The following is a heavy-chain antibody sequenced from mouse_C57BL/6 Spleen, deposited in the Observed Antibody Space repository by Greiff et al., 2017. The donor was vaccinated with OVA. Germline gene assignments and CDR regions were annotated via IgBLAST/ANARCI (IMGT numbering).Heavy chain of an antibody. V-gene: IGHV1-80*01. D-gene: IGHD1-1*01. J-gene: IGHJ4*01. CDR2: IYPGDGDT. CDR3: NYGYAMDY. Sequence: VKLVESGAELVKPGASVKISCKASGYAFSSYWMNWVKQRPGKGLEWIGQIYPGDGDTNYNGKFKGKATLTADKSSSTAYMQLSSLTAEDSAVYCCNYGYAMDYWGQGTSVTVSS. CDR1: GYAFSSYW.